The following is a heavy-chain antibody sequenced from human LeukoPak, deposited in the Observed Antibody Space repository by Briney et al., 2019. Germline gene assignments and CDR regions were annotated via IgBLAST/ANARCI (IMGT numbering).Heavy chain of an antibody. D-gene: IGHD6-25*01. Sequence: ASVKVSCKASGGTFSSYAISWVRPATGQGLEWMGYMNPNSGKMGYAQKFQGRVTMTTNTSISTAYMELSSLTSEGTAVYYCAREPLDPWGQGTLVTVSS. CDR1: GGTFSSYA. J-gene: IGHJ5*02. V-gene: IGHV1-8*02. CDR2: MNPNSGKM. CDR3: AREPLDP.